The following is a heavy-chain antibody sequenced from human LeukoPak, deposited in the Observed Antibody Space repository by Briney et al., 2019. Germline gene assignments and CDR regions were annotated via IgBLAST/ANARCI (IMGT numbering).Heavy chain of an antibody. Sequence: PSETLSLTCAVSGGSISSSNWWSWVRQPPGKGLEWIGEIYHSGSTNYNPSLKSRVTISVDKSKNQFSLKLSSVTAADTAVYYCARTYYGSGSYYGYLFDYWGQGTLVTVSS. D-gene: IGHD3-10*01. CDR1: GGSISSSNW. V-gene: IGHV4-4*02. J-gene: IGHJ4*02. CDR3: ARTYYGSGSYYGYLFDY. CDR2: IYHSGST.